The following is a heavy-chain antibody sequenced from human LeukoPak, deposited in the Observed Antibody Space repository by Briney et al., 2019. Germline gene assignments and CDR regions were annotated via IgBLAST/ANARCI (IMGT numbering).Heavy chain of an antibody. J-gene: IGHJ4*02. CDR1: RYTFSDYS. Sequence: ASVKVSCKASRYTFSDYSIHWVRQAPRQGLEWMGWINPNSGGTNYAQKFQGRVTMTRDTSISTAYMELSRLRSDDTAVYYCARDTQIGDFDYWGQGTLVSVSS. CDR2: INPNSGGT. CDR3: ARDTQIGDFDY. V-gene: IGHV1-2*02.